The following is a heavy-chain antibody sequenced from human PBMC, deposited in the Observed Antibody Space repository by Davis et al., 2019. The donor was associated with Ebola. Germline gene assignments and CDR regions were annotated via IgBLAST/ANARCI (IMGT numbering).Heavy chain of an antibody. CDR1: GYTFTSYD. V-gene: IGHV1-8*01. D-gene: IGHD3-22*01. CDR3: ARVHQVAHYDSSGYYLTAEYFQH. J-gene: IGHJ1*01. Sequence: AASVKVSCKASGYTFTSYDINWVRQATGQGLECMGWMNPNSGNTGYAQKFQGRVTMTRNTSISTAYMELSSLRSEDTAVYYCARVHQVAHYDSSGYYLTAEYFQHWGQGTLVTVSS. CDR2: MNPNSGNT.